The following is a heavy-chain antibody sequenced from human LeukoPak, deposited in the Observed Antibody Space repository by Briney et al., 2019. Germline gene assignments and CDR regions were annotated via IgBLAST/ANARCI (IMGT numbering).Heavy chain of an antibody. CDR2: INPGDGST. Sequence: ASVKVSCKASGYTVTSYYIHWVRQAPGQGLEWMGIINPGDGSTSYAQKFQGRLTMTRDMSTSTVYMELSSLRSEDTAVYYCARDWGYCSGGSCYRGAFDIWGQGTMVTVSS. CDR1: GYTVTSYY. V-gene: IGHV1-46*01. J-gene: IGHJ3*02. D-gene: IGHD2-15*01. CDR3: ARDWGYCSGGSCYRGAFDI.